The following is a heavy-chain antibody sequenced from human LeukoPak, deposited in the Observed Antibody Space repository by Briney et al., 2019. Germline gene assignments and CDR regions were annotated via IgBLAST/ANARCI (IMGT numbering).Heavy chain of an antibody. Sequence: SETLSLTCTVSSGSISSDYWSWIRQPPGKGLEWIGYISYSGSANYNPSLKTRVTISIDKSKNQFSLKMASVTAADTAVYYCARTLRGQNYYGYLDYWGQGTLVTVSS. J-gene: IGHJ4*02. V-gene: IGHV4-59*01. CDR2: ISYSGSA. CDR1: SGSISSDY. CDR3: ARTLRGQNYYGYLDY. D-gene: IGHD4-17*01.